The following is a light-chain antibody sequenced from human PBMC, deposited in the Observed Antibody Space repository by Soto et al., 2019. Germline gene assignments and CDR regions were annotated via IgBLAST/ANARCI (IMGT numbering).Light chain of an antibody. CDR1: QSISSW. CDR3: QQYNSYSGT. Sequence: DIPMTQSPSTLSASVGDRVTITCRASQSISSWLAWYQQKPGKAPKLLIYKASSLEGGVPSRFSGSGSGTEFTLTISSLQPDDFATYYCQQYNSYSGTFGQGTKVEIK. CDR2: KAS. V-gene: IGKV1-5*03. J-gene: IGKJ1*01.